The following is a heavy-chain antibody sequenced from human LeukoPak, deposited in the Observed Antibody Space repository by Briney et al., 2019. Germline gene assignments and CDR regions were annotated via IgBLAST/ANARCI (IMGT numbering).Heavy chain of an antibody. V-gene: IGHV4-61*02. D-gene: IGHD4-23*01. J-gene: IGHJ4*02. CDR1: GGSISSGSYY. CDR3: ARVRWLALDY. Sequence: PSQTLSLTCTVSGGSISSGSYYWSWIRQPAGKGLEWIGRIYTSGSTNYNPSLKSRVTISVDTSKNQFSLKLSSVTAADTAVYYCARVRWLALDYWGQGTLVTVSS. CDR2: IYTSGST.